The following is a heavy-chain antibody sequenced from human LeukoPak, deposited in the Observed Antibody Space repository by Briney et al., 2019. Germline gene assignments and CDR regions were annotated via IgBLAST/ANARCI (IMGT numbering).Heavy chain of an antibody. CDR1: GGSISSYY. CDR2: IYYSGST. J-gene: IGHJ4*02. Sequence: PSETLSLTCTVSGGSISSYYWSWIRQPPGKGLEWIGYIYYSGSTNYNPYLKSRVTISVDTSKNQFSLKLSSMTAADTAVYYCAKEKAIAVAGTDYWGQGTLVTVSS. D-gene: IGHD6-19*01. CDR3: AKEKAIAVAGTDY. V-gene: IGHV4-59*01.